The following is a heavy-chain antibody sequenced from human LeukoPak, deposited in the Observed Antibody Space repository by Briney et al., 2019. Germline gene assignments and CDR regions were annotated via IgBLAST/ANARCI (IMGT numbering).Heavy chain of an antibody. Sequence: ASVKVSCKASGYTFTGYYMHWVRQAPGQGLEWMGWINPNSGGTNYAQKFQGRVTMTRDTSISTAYMELSRLRSDDTAVYYCARSIAARPGGYYYYHMDVWGKGTTVTVSS. V-gene: IGHV1-2*02. CDR1: GYTFTGYY. CDR3: ARSIAARPGGYYYYHMDV. J-gene: IGHJ6*03. D-gene: IGHD6-6*01. CDR2: INPNSGGT.